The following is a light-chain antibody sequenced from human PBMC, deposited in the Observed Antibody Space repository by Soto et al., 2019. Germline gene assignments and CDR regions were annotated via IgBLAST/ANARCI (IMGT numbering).Light chain of an antibody. CDR1: SSDVGGYNY. Sequence: QSVLTQPPSASGSPGQSVAISCTGTSSDVGGYNYVSWYQQHPGKAPKLMIYEVNKRPSGVPDRFSGSKSGNTASLTISGLQADDEADYYCNSHASSNTRVFGTGTKVTVL. CDR2: EVN. J-gene: IGLJ1*01. V-gene: IGLV2-8*01. CDR3: NSHASSNTRV.